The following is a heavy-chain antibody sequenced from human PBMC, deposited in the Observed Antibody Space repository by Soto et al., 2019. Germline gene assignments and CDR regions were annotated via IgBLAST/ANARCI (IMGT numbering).Heavy chain of an antibody. Sequence: QVQLVQSGAEVKKPGASVKVSCKASGYTFITQSMHWVRQAPGQRLEWMGWIATANGNTRYSQKFQERATITRDAPATAVYLHLHYLTSEDTAIYYCARDGGTLWYGVSSWFDPWGPGTLVTVSS. CDR2: IATANGNT. V-gene: IGHV1-3*04. CDR1: GYTFITQS. J-gene: IGHJ5*02. CDR3: ARDGGTLWYGVSSWFDP. D-gene: IGHD3-10*01.